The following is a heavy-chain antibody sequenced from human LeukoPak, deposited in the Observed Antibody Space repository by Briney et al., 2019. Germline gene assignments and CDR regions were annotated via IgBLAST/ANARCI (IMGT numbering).Heavy chain of an antibody. D-gene: IGHD3-3*01. CDR2: ISGSGGYT. J-gene: IGHJ4*02. CDR3: AKNAGGVPINQNHLLDC. CDR1: GFTFSSYA. Sequence: GGSLRLSCAASGFTFSSYAMTWVRRAPGKGLEWVSSISGSGGYTSYADSVRGRFTISRNNSKNTVYLQMNSLRAEDTAVFYCAKNAGGVPINQNHLLDCWGQGTLVTVSS. V-gene: IGHV3-23*01.